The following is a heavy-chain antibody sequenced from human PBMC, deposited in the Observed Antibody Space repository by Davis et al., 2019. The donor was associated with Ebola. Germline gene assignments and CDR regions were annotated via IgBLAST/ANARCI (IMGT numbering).Heavy chain of an antibody. CDR1: GYSFTSYW. J-gene: IGHJ4*02. CDR2: IDPSDSYT. V-gene: IGHV5-10-1*04. D-gene: IGHD6-19*01. Sequence: KVSCKGSGYSFTSYWIGWVRQMPGKGLEWMGRIDPSDSYTNYSPSFQGQVTISADKSISTAYLQWSSLKASDSAMYYCASTGSGWYNFDYWGQGTLVTVS. CDR3: ASTGSGWYNFDY.